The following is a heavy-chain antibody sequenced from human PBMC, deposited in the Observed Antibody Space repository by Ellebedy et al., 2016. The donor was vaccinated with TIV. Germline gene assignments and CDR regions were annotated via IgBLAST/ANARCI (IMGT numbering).Heavy chain of an antibody. D-gene: IGHD5-24*01. CDR1: GYSFTTYW. CDR2: IYPGDSDT. V-gene: IGHV5-51*01. CDR3: ARGGMARFYNHYGMDV. Sequence: PGGSLRLSCKGSGYSFTTYWIGWVRQMSGKGLEWMGIIYPGDSDTRYSPSFQGKVTISAERSPNTVYLQWSSLQASDNGIYYCARGGMARFYNHYGMDVWGQGTTVTVSS. J-gene: IGHJ6*02.